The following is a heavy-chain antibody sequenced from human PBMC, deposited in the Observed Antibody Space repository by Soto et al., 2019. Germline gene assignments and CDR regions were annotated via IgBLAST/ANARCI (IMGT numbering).Heavy chain of an antibody. Sequence: SETLSLTCSVSDDSINSDKYYWGWIRQPPGKGLEWIGSIYYRGNAYYNQSLQTRVIISLDKSRGQFSLKLNSVTAADSAVYFCARLEGLATISYYFDFWGPGALVTVSS. CDR2: IYYRGNA. J-gene: IGHJ4*02. D-gene: IGHD3-9*01. V-gene: IGHV4-39*01. CDR1: DDSINSDKYY. CDR3: ARLEGLATISYYFDF.